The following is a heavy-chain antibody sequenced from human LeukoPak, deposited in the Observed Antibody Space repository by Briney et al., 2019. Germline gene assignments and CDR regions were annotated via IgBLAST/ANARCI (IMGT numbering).Heavy chain of an antibody. J-gene: IGHJ5*02. CDR1: GYTFTSYD. CDR3: ARGGRRLLWFRESPRTTNWFDP. V-gene: IGHV1-8*01. Sequence: GASVKVSCKASGYTFTSYDINWLRQATGQGLEWMGWMNPNSGNTGYEQKFQGRVTMTRNISISTAYMELSSMRSEDTAVYYCARGGRRLLWFRESPRTTNWFDPWGQGTLVTVSS. CDR2: MNPNSGNT. D-gene: IGHD3-10*01.